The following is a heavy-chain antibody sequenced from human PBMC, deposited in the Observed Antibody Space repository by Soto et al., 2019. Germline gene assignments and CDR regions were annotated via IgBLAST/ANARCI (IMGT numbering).Heavy chain of an antibody. CDR2: INSDGSST. CDR3: ARDTVVVPAAIWAYYYYGMDV. CDR1: GFTFSSYW. D-gene: IGHD2-2*01. V-gene: IGHV3-74*01. J-gene: IGHJ6*02. Sequence: EVQLVESGGGLVQPGGSLRLSCAASGFTFSSYWMHWVRQAPGKGLVWVSRINSDGSSTSYADSVKGRFTISRDNDKNTLYLQMNSLRAEDTAVYYCARDTVVVPAAIWAYYYYGMDVWGQGTTVTVSS.